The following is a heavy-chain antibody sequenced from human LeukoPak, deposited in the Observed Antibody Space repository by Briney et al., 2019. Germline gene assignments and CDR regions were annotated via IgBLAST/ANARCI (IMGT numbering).Heavy chain of an antibody. CDR3: AKDLSGWSTGTRFDY. CDR1: GFTFSSYA. CDR2: ISGSGGST. V-gene: IGHV3-23*01. Sequence: GGSLRLSCAASGFTFSSYAMSWVRQAPGKGLEWVSAISGSGGSTYYADSVKGRFTISRDNSKNTLYLQMNSLRAEDTAVYYCAKDLSGWSTGTRFDYWGQGTLVTVSS. J-gene: IGHJ4*02. D-gene: IGHD6-19*01.